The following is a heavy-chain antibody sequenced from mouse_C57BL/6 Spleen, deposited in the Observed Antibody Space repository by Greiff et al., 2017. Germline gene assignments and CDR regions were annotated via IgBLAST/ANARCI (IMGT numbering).Heavy chain of an antibody. D-gene: IGHD4-1*01. CDR2: SRNTANDYTT. J-gene: IGHJ4*01. V-gene: IGHV7-1*01. CDR1: GFTFSDFY. CDR3: AREETGTGDYAMDY. Sequence: EVLLVESGGGLVQSGRSLRLSCATSGFTFSDFYMEWVRQAPGQGLAWIAASRNTANDYTTEYSSSVKGRFIVSTATSTSILYLKTNALRAEDTAMYYGAREETGTGDYAMDYWGQGTSVTVSS.